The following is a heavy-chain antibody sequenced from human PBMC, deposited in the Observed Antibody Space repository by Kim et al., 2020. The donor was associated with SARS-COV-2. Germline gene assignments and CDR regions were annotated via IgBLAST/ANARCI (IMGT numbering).Heavy chain of an antibody. J-gene: IGHJ3*02. CDR3: AVYYYGSGSSNAFDI. CDR2: INHSGST. CDR1: GGSFSGYY. D-gene: IGHD3-10*01. Sequence: SETLSLTCAVYGGSFSGYYWSWIRQPPGKGLEWIGEINHSGSTNYNPSLKSRVTISVDTSKNQFSLKLSSVTAADTAVYYCAVYYYGSGSSNAFDICGQG. V-gene: IGHV4-34*01.